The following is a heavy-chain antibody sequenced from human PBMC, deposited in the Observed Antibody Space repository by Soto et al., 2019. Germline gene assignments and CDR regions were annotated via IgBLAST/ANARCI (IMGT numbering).Heavy chain of an antibody. V-gene: IGHV3-30*03. CDR3: ATEYYYDSSGRTAGGH. CDR2: ISYDGSNK. Sequence: PGGSLRLSCAASGFTFSSYGMHWVRQAPGEGLEWVAVISYDGSNKYYADSVKGRFTISRDNSKNTLYLQMNSLRAEDTAVYYCATEYYYDSSGRTAGGHWGQGTLVTVSS. CDR1: GFTFSSYG. D-gene: IGHD3-22*01. J-gene: IGHJ4*02.